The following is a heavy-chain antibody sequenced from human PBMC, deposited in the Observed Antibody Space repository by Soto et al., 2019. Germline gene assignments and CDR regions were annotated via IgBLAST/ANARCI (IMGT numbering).Heavy chain of an antibody. D-gene: IGHD3-22*01. CDR3: ARVRREYDNSGPVDY. CDR2: IYYGGST. CDR1: GGSISRSGYS. Sequence: SETLSLTCAVSGGSISRSGYSWSWIRQPPGKGLEWIGYIYYGGSTYYNPSLQSRVTMSVDRSRNQFSLKLNSVTAADTAVYYCARVRREYDNSGPVDYWGQGTLVTVSS. J-gene: IGHJ4*02. V-gene: IGHV4-30-2*01.